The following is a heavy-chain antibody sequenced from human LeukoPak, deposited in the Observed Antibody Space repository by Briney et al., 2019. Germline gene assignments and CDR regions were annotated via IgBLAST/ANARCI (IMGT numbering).Heavy chain of an antibody. J-gene: IGHJ6*02. V-gene: IGHV1-69*13. CDR1: GGTFSSYA. CDR2: IIPIFGTA. CDR3: ARDSSGSFYCYYGMDV. Sequence: SVTVSCTASGGTFSSYAISWVRQAPGQGLEWMGGIIPIFGTANYAQKFQGRVTITADESTSTAYMELSSLRSEDTAVYYCARDSSGSFYCYYGMDVWGQGTTVTVSS. D-gene: IGHD3-22*01.